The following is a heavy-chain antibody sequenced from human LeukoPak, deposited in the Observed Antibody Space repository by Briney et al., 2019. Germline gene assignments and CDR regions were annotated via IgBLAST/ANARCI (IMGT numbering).Heavy chain of an antibody. CDR2: ISTSGRTI. Sequence: GGSLRLSCAASGFTFSNYEMNWVRQAPGEGLEWVSYISTSGRTIYYADSVKGRFTISRDNAKNSLYLQMNSLRAEDTAVYYCANRADYWGQGTLVTVSS. CDR3: ANRADY. J-gene: IGHJ4*02. CDR1: GFTFSNYE. V-gene: IGHV3-48*03.